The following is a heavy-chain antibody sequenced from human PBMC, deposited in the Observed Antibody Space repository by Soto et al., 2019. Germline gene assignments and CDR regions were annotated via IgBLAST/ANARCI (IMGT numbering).Heavy chain of an antibody. CDR3: ARQGSRAFDI. CDR1: GCSIRTSVYY. D-gene: IGHD2-15*01. CDR2: IYYSGSA. V-gene: IGHV4-39*01. J-gene: IGHJ3*02. Sequence: SDTLSLTYPFPGCSIRTSVYYWGWIRHPPGRGLEWMANIYYSGSAYYNPSLKSRVSTSVDTSKNQFSLKLRSVTAADTAVYYCARQGSRAFDIWGQGTMVT.